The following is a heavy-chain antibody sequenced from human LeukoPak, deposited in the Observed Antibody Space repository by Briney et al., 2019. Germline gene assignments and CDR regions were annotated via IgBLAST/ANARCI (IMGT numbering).Heavy chain of an antibody. CDR1: GFTLSNYG. CDR2: VTGTGGST. V-gene: IGHV3-23*01. J-gene: IGHJ4*02. Sequence: GGSLRLSCAASGFTLSNYGMSWVRQAPGKGLEWVSAVTGTGGSTYYADSVKGRFTISRDNSKNTLYLQMNSLGGEDTAIYYCAKNGYSSGWYPENWGQGTLVTVSS. D-gene: IGHD6-19*01. CDR3: AKNGYSSGWYPEN.